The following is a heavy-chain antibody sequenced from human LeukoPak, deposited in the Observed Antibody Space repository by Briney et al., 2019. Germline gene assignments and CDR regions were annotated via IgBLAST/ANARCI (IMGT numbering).Heavy chain of an antibody. D-gene: IGHD6-19*01. J-gene: IGHJ4*02. CDR2: IYSGGST. CDR1: GFTFSSYA. CDR3: ASSGVFPHNPLDY. Sequence: GGSLRLSCAASGFTFSSYAMSWVRQAPGKGLEWVSVIYSGGSTYYADSVKGRFTISSDNSKNTLYLQMNSLRAEDTAVYYCASSGVFPHNPLDYWGQGTLVTVSS. V-gene: IGHV3-53*01.